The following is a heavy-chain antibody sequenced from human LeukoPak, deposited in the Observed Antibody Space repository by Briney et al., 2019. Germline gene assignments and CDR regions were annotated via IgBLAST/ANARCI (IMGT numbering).Heavy chain of an antibody. D-gene: IGHD2-2*01. V-gene: IGHV4-34*01. J-gene: IGHJ3*02. Sequence: SETLSLTCAVYGVSFSGYYWSWIRQPPGKGLEWIGEINHSGSTNYSPSLKSRVTISVDTSKHQLSLKLSSVTAADTAVYYCARGSVNYCSSTSCSGAFDIWGQGTMVTVCS. CDR2: INHSGST. CDR3: ARGSVNYCSSTSCSGAFDI. CDR1: GVSFSGYY.